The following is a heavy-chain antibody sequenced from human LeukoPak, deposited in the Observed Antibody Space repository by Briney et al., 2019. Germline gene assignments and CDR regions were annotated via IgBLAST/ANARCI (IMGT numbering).Heavy chain of an antibody. CDR2: INPSAGNT. J-gene: IGHJ6*02. CDR1: GYTFTNYY. D-gene: IGHD3-10*01. Sequence: ASVKVSCKASGYTFTNYYVHWVRQAPGQGPEYMGIINPSAGNTNYAQKFRGRITMTRDTSTTTVYMELSSLVSEDTAVYYCARERSITMVRGASYGMDVWGQGITVTVSS. V-gene: IGHV1-46*01. CDR3: ARERSITMVRGASYGMDV.